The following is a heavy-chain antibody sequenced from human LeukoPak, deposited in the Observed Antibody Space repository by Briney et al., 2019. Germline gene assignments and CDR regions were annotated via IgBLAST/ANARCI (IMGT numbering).Heavy chain of an antibody. CDR3: ARGTVTAPGIDY. V-gene: IGHV3-48*01. Sequence: GGSLRLSCAASGFTFSTYTMNWVRQAPGKGLEWVSYISVGSSTMYHADSVKGRFTVSRDNAKNSVYLQINSLRADDTAVYYCARGTVTAPGIDYWGQGTLVTVSS. D-gene: IGHD2-21*02. J-gene: IGHJ4*02. CDR1: GFTFSTYT. CDR2: ISVGSSTM.